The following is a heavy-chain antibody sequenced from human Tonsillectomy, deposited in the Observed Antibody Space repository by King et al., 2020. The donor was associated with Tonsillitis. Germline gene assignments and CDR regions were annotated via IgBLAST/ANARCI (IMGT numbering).Heavy chain of an antibody. D-gene: IGHD4-17*01. J-gene: IGHJ4*02. CDR1: GFTFSSYS. V-gene: IGHV3-48*01. CDR3: ARDRPWATVTANY. CDR2: ISSTGSTI. Sequence: VQLVESGGGLVQPGGSLRLSCAASGFTFSSYSMNWVRQAPGKGLEWVSYISSTGSTISYADSVKGRFTISRDKAKNSLYLQMNSLRPEDTAVYYCARDRPWATVTANYWGQGTLVTVSS.